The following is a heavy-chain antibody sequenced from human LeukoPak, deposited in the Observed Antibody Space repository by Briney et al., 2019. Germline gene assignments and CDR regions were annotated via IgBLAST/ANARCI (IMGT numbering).Heavy chain of an antibody. CDR3: ARDPTGEWLMRYYFDY. J-gene: IGHJ4*02. D-gene: IGHD3-3*01. CDR2: INPSGGST. CDR1: GYTFTSYY. Sequence: ASVKVSCKASGYTFTSYYMHWVRQAPGQGLEWMGIINPSGGSTSYAQKFQGGVTMTRDTSTSTVYMELSSLRSEDTAVYYCARDPTGEWLMRYYFDYWGQGTLVTVSS. V-gene: IGHV1-46*01.